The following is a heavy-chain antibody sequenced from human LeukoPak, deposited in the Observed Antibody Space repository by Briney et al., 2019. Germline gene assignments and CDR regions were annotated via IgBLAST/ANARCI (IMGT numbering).Heavy chain of an antibody. Sequence: PSETLSLTCAVWGGSFSGYYWSWIRQPPGKGLEWIGEINHSGSTNYNPSLKSRVTISVDTSKNQFSLKLSSVTAADTAVYYCARHDFLYCSSTSCYTDWYFDLWGRGTLVTVSS. J-gene: IGHJ2*01. CDR1: GGSFSGYY. CDR3: ARHDFLYCSSTSCYTDWYFDL. V-gene: IGHV4-34*01. D-gene: IGHD2-2*02. CDR2: INHSGST.